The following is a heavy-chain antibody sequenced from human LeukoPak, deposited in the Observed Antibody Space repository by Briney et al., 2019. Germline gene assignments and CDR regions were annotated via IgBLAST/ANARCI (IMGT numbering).Heavy chain of an antibody. D-gene: IGHD6-19*01. J-gene: IGHJ4*02. CDR1: GGSISGWY. CDR2: IYGSGCT. Sequence: SSETLSLTCTVSGGSISGWYWSWIRQPPGKGLEWIGYIYGSGCTNYNPSLKSRVTMSIDTSKNHFSLKLTSVTAADTATYYCARETSLAGFASGLGFNYWGQGILVTVSS. CDR3: ARETSLAGFASGLGFNY. V-gene: IGHV4-59*01.